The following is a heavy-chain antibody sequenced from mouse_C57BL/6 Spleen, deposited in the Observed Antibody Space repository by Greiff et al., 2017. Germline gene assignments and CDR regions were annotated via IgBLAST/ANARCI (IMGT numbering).Heavy chain of an antibody. J-gene: IGHJ4*01. CDR1: GYTFTSYW. V-gene: IGHV1-69*01. CDR2: IDPSDSYT. Sequence: QVQLQQSGAELVMPGASVKLSCKASGYTFTSYWMHWVKQRPGQGLEWIGEIDPSDSYTNYNQKFKGKSTLTVDKSSSTAYMQLSSLTSEDSAVYYCARGLVYDGYEGRNAMDYWGQGTSATVSS. CDR3: ARGLVYDGYEGRNAMDY. D-gene: IGHD2-3*01.